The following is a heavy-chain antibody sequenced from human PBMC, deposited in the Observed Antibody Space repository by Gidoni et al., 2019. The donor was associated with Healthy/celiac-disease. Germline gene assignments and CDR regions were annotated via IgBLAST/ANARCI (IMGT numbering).Heavy chain of an antibody. J-gene: IGHJ5*02. CDR2: IIPIFGTA. V-gene: IGHV1-69*01. CDR1: GGTFSSYA. D-gene: IGHD1-26*01. Sequence: QVQLVQSGAEVKKPGSSVKVSCKASGGTFSSYAISWVRQAPGQGLEWMGGIIPIFGTANYAQKFQGRVTITADESTSTAYMELSSLRSEDTAVYYCARSELDGWTFPGINRGVFDPWGQGTLVTVSS. CDR3: ARSELDGWTFPGINRGVFDP.